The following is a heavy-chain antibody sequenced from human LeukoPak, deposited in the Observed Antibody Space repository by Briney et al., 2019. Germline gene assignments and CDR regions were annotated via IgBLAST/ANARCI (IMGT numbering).Heavy chain of an antibody. V-gene: IGHV3-21*01. CDR3: ARDAFGGVIYAFDI. J-gene: IGHJ3*02. D-gene: IGHD3-16*02. Sequence: GGSLRLSCAASGFTFSSYSMNWVRQAPGKGLEWVSSISSSSSYIYYADSVKGRFTISRDNAKNSLYLQMNSLRAEDTAVYYCARDAFGGVIYAFDIWGQGTMVTVSS. CDR1: GFTFSSYS. CDR2: ISSSSSYI.